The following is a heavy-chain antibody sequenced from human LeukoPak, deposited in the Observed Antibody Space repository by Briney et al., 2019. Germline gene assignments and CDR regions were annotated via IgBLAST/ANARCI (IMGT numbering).Heavy chain of an antibody. CDR2: IYYSGST. CDR3: AREGGYCNSGYCYISLDY. CDR1: GGSISSYY. V-gene: IGHV4-59*12. J-gene: IGHJ4*02. Sequence: LETLSLTCTVSGGSISSYYWSWIRQPPGKGLEWIGYIYYSGSTNYNPSLKSRVTILVEDTSKNQFSLKLSSVIAADTAVYYCAREGGYCNSGYCYISLDYWGQGALLTVSS. D-gene: IGHD2-2*02.